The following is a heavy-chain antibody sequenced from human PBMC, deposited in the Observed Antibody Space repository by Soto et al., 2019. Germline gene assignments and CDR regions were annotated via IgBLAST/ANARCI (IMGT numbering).Heavy chain of an antibody. V-gene: IGHV3-23*01. CDR1: GFTFSSYA. CDR3: AKQGPKHIVVVTASFDY. J-gene: IGHJ4*02. D-gene: IGHD2-21*02. Sequence: EVQLLESGGGLVQPGGSLRLSCAASGFTFSSYAMSWVRQAPGQGLEWVSAISGSGGSTYYADSVKGRFTISRDNSKNTLYLQMNSLRAEDTAVYYCAKQGPKHIVVVTASFDYWGQGTLVTVSS. CDR2: ISGSGGST.